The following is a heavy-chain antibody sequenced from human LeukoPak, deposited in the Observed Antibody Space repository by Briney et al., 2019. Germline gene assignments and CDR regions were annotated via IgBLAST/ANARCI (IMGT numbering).Heavy chain of an antibody. D-gene: IGHD6-19*01. V-gene: IGHV3-23*01. Sequence: PGGSLRLSCAASGFTFSSYAMSWVRQAPGKGLEWVSAISGSGGSTYYADSVKGRFTISRDNSKNTLYLQMNSLRAEDTAVYYCAKVEGITIAVAAKLDFDYWGQGTLVTVSS. CDR2: ISGSGGST. CDR1: GFTFSSYA. CDR3: AKVEGITIAVAAKLDFDY. J-gene: IGHJ4*02.